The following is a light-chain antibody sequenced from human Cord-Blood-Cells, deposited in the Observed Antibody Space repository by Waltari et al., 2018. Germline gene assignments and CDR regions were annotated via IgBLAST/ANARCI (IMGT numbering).Light chain of an antibody. Sequence: QSALTQPASVSGPPGQSITIPCPGTSSDVGGYNYVSWYQQHPGKAPKLMIYDGSNRPAGVSNRFSGPKSGNTASLTISGLQAEDEADYYCSSYTSSSTVVFGGGTKLTVL. J-gene: IGLJ2*01. V-gene: IGLV2-14*01. CDR3: SSYTSSSTVV. CDR1: SSDVGGYNY. CDR2: DGS.